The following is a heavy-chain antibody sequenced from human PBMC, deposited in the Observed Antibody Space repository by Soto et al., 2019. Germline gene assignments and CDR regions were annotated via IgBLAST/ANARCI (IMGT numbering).Heavy chain of an antibody. CDR1: GFTFSSYG. D-gene: IGHD3-10*01. J-gene: IGHJ6*02. V-gene: IGHV3-30*18. CDR3: AKESGFGESYYYGMDV. Sequence: LRLSCAASGFTFSSYGMHWVRQAPGKGLEWVAVISYDGSNKYYADSVKGRFTISRDNSKNTLYLQMNSLRAEDTAVYYCAKESGFGESYYYGMDVWGQGTTVTVSS. CDR2: ISYDGSNK.